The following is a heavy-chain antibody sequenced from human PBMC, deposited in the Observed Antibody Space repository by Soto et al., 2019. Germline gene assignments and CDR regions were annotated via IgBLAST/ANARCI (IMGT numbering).Heavy chain of an antibody. Sequence: QVQLQQSGPGLVKSSETLSLTCTVSGGSISSYYWCWLRQPPGKGLEWSGYMYYGGRTNYNPSLKSRVTISVDTTKMQVSLKLSSVTAADTAVYFCARGTPSPLIVRSSRGPWFDPWGQGTLVTVSS. J-gene: IGHJ5*02. D-gene: IGHD2-15*01. V-gene: IGHV4-59*08. CDR1: GGSISSYY. CDR3: ARGTPSPLIVRSSRGPWFDP. CDR2: MYYGGRT.